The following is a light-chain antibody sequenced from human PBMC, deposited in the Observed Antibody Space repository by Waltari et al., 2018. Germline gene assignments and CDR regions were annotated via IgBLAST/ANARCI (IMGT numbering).Light chain of an antibody. CDR1: ALHKHY. V-gene: IGLV3-25*03. Sequence: SYELTQPPSVSVSPAQTARITCPGDALHKHYVCWYQQKPGQAPVLLIYKDSERSSGIPERFSGSSSGTTVTLTISGVQAEDEADYYCQSADSSGTFWVFGGGTKLTVL. CDR2: KDS. J-gene: IGLJ3*02. CDR3: QSADSSGTFWV.